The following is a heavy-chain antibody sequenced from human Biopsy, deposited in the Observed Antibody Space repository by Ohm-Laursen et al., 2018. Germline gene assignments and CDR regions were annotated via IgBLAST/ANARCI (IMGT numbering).Heavy chain of an antibody. J-gene: IGHJ4*02. CDR3: GNEVHGRDY. D-gene: IGHD2-15*01. Sequence: SDTLSLTWAVFGKTFSDYQWSWIRQPPGKGLERIGQINQAGTTNYNPSLKSRVSISADASKYEFSLRLTSVTAADTAVYLCGNEVHGRDYWGLGAQVTVSS. CDR1: GKTFSDYQ. CDR2: INQAGTT. V-gene: IGHV4-34*08.